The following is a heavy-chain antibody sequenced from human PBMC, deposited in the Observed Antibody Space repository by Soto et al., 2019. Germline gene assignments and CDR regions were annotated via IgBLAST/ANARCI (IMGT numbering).Heavy chain of an antibody. CDR3: VTEQLDY. J-gene: IGHJ4*02. CDR2: ISYDGSNK. CDR1: GFTFSSYG. V-gene: IGHV3-30*03. Sequence: ESGGGVVQPGRSLRLSCAASGFTFSSYGMHWVRQAPGKGLEWVAVISYDGSNKYYADSVKGRFTISRDNSKNTLYLQMNSLRAEDTAVYYCVTEQLDYWGQGTLVTVSS. D-gene: IGHD6-13*01.